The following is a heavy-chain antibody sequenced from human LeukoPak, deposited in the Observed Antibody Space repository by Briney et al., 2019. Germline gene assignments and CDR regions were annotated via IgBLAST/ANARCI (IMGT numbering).Heavy chain of an antibody. V-gene: IGHV1-69*13. Sequence: GASVKVSCKASGGTFSSYAISWVRQAPGQGLEWMGGIIPIFGTANYAQKFQGRVTITADESTSTAYMELSSLRSEDTAVYYCASCPWEPHPYGMDVWGQGTTVTVSS. CDR3: ASCPWEPHPYGMDV. CDR2: IIPIFGTA. D-gene: IGHD1-14*01. J-gene: IGHJ6*02. CDR1: GGTFSSYA.